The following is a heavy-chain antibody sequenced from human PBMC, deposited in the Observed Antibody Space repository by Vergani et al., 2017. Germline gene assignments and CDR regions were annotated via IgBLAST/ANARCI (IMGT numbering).Heavy chain of an antibody. CDR2: LTGGGGST. CDR3: VKEGWSYENFFDS. V-gene: IGHV3-23*01. CDR1: GFTFSTYA. Sequence: EVQLLESGGSLKQPGGSVRLSCAASGFTFSTYAMHWVRQAPGKGLEWVSALTGGGGSTYYADSFKGRFIISRDNSRDTLYLQMNSLRPEDTATYYCVKEGWSYENFFDSWGQGTLVTVSS. D-gene: IGHD1-26*01. J-gene: IGHJ4*02.